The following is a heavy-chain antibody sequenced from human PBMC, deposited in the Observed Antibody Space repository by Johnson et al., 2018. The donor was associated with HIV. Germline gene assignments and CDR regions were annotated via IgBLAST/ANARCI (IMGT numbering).Heavy chain of an antibody. V-gene: IGHV3-23*04. CDR3: TTGFAAFDI. Sequence: VQLVESGGGLVKPGGSLRLSCAASGFTFSSYAMSWVRQAPGKGLEWVSTITGSSGSTYYADSVKGRFTISRDNSKNTLYLQINSLKTEDTAVYYCTTGFAAFDIWGQGTMVTVSS. CDR2: ITGSSGST. J-gene: IGHJ3*02. CDR1: GFTFSSYA.